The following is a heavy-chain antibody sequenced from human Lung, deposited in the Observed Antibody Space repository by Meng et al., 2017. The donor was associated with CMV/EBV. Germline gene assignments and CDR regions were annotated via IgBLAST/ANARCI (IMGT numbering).Heavy chain of an antibody. CDR3: ARDQGLRSFDWLFRY. J-gene: IGHJ4*02. Sequence: GGSLRLSCAASGFTFSSYPMHWVRQAPGKGLERVAVISHEGSNKYYADSVKGRFTISRDNSKNTLYLQMNSLRAEDTAVYYCARDQGLRSFDWLFRYWGQGTXVTVSS. V-gene: IGHV3-30-3*01. D-gene: IGHD3-9*01. CDR1: GFTFSSYP. CDR2: ISHEGSNK.